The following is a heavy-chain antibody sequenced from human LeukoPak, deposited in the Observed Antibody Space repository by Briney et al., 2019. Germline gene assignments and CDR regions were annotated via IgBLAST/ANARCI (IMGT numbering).Heavy chain of an antibody. CDR3: AREFRTTTWSFDAFDL. Sequence: GASVQVSCKASGYTFTDYYMHWVRQAPGQGLDWVDWINPTSGATNYAQKFRGRVTMTRDTSNNTSYMEWSRLRSDDTAVYYCAREFRTTTWSFDAFDLWGQGTMVTVSS. J-gene: IGHJ3*01. CDR1: GYTFTDYY. V-gene: IGHV1-2*02. CDR2: INPTSGAT. D-gene: IGHD1/OR15-1a*01.